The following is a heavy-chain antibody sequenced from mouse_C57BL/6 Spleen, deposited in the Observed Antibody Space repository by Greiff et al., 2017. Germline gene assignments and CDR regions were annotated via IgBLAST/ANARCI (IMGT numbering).Heavy chain of an antibody. J-gene: IGHJ1*03. CDR2: INYDGSST. CDR1: GFTFSDYY. CDR3: AREGLLRGPLWYFDV. D-gene: IGHD1-1*01. V-gene: IGHV5-16*01. Sequence: EVNVVESEGGLVQPGSSMKLSCTASGFTFSDYYMAWVRQVPEKGLEWVANINYDGSSTYYLDSLKSRFIISRDNAKNILYLQMSSLKSEDTATYYCAREGLLRGPLWYFDVWGTGTTVTVSS.